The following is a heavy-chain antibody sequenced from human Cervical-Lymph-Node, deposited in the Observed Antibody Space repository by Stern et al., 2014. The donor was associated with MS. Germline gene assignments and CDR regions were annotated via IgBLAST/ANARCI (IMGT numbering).Heavy chain of an antibody. V-gene: IGHV4-4*02. CDR1: GGSVISGNW. J-gene: IGHJ5*02. CDR3: ARDKGYTSSLGYWFDP. CDR2: IFHSETT. Sequence: VQLEESGPGLVKPSGTLSLTCAVSGGSVISGNWWSWVRQPPGKGLEWIGEIFHSETTNFNPSFKSRLTISIDKSQNQFSLKLTSVTAADTAVYYCARDKGYTSSLGYWFDPWGQGTLVTVSS. D-gene: IGHD6-19*01.